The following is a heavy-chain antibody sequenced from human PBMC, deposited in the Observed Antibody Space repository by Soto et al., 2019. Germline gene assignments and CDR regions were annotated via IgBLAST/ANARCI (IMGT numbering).Heavy chain of an antibody. CDR1: GFTFSSYT. D-gene: IGHD3-10*01. J-gene: IGHJ4*01. CDR2: ISSSGSYI. V-gene: IGHV3-21*01. CDR3: ARVRWFGELYPHY. Sequence: PGGSLRLSCAASGFTFSSYTMNWVRQAPGEGLEWVSSISSSGSYIYYADSVKGRFTIPRDNAKNSLYLQMNSLRAEDTAVYYCARVRWFGELYPHYWG.